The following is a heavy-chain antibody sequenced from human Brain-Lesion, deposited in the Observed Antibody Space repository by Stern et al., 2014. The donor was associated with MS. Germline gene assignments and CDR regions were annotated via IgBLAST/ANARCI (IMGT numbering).Heavy chain of an antibody. CDR2: IFNSGST. D-gene: IGHD2-2*01. Sequence: QVQLQESGPGLVKPSQTLSLSCTVSGGSISSGGYYWSWIRQPAGKGLEWIGRIFNSGSTSYNPSLKSRFTISIDTPKNQFPLRLNPMTAADTAVYYCARGRVVPGFQYYATDVWGQGTTVIVSS. V-gene: IGHV4-61*02. CDR1: GGSISSGGYY. J-gene: IGHJ6*02. CDR3: ARGRVVPGFQYYATDV.